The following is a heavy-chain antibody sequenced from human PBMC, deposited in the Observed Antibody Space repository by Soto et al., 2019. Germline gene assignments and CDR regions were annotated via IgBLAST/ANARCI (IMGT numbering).Heavy chain of an antibody. V-gene: IGHV3-23*01. D-gene: IGHD3-10*01. CDR1: GFTFSNYA. CDR3: AKDLNGSGSFTSYYHYGMDV. CDR2: ISGSGRNT. J-gene: IGHJ6*02. Sequence: ESGGGLVHPGGSLRLSCAASGFTFSNYAMNWVRQAPGKGLGWVSSISGSGRNTYYADSVKGRLTISRDSSKNTLYLQMNSLGGEETGVYYCAKDLNGSGSFTSYYHYGMDVWGQGTTVTVSS.